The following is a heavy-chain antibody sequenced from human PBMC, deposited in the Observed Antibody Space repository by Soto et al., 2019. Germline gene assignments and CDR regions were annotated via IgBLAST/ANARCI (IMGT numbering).Heavy chain of an antibody. CDR2: ISGSGGGT. J-gene: IGHJ3*02. V-gene: IGHV3-23*01. CDR1: GFTFSNYA. D-gene: IGHD3-3*01. CDR3: AKVGTYDFWSGYHSAFDI. Sequence: EVLLLESGGGLVQPGGSLRLSCAASGFTFSNYAMSWVRQAPGKGLEWVSGISGSGGGTDYADSVKGRFTISRDNSKNTLYLQMNSLRAEDTAVYYCAKVGTYDFWSGYHSAFDIWGQGTMVTVSS.